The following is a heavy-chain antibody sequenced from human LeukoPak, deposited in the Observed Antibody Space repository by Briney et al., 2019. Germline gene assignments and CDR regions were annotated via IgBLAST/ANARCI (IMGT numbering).Heavy chain of an antibody. Sequence: ASVKVSCKASGYTFTNYGITWVRQAPGQGLEWMGWISAYNGNTNYAQKFQGRVTMTRNTSIGTAYMELSSLRSEDTAVYYCVTTHTHNYDILTGYQYYMDVWGQGTTVTISS. CDR1: GYTFTNYG. V-gene: IGHV1-18*01. CDR2: ISAYNGNT. CDR3: VTTHTHNYDILTGYQYYMDV. D-gene: IGHD3-9*01. J-gene: IGHJ6*03.